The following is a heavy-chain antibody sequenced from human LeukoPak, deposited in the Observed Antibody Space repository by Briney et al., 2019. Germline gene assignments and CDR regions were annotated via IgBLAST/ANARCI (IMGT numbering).Heavy chain of an antibody. CDR1: GFTFSGYA. J-gene: IGHJ4*02. CDR2: ISGKDGST. CDR3: AKVSTSFWYYYDSSGYLY. V-gene: IGHV3-23*01. D-gene: IGHD3-22*01. Sequence: GGSLRLSCAASGFTFSGYAMSWVRQAPGKGLEWVSVISGKDGSTYYADSVKGRFTISRDNSKNTLYLQMNSLRAEDTAVYSCAKVSTSFWYYYDSSGYLYWGQGTLVIVSS.